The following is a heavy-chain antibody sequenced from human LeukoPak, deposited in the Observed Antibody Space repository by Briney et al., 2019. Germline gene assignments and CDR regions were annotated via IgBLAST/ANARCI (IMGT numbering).Heavy chain of an antibody. CDR3: ARRPGYDRRLSSLDL. CDR2: ISPYNGDT. Sequence: ASVKVSCKASGYTFTGYGISWVRQAPGQGLEWMGWISPYNGDTNYAQKLQGRVTVTMDTSTTTVYMELGSLTSDDTAMYYCARRPGYDRRLSSLDLWGQGTLVTVSS. D-gene: IGHD5-12*01. J-gene: IGHJ4*02. CDR1: GYTFTGYG. V-gene: IGHV1-18*01.